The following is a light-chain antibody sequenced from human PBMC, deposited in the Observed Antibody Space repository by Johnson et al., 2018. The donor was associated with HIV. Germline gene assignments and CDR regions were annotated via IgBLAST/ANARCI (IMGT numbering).Light chain of an antibody. CDR1: SSNIGNNY. Sequence: QSVLTQSPSVSAAPGQKVTISCSGSSSNIGNNYISWYQQLPGTAPKLLIYETTKRPSGIPDRFSGSRSGTSATLGITGLQTGDEADYYCATCGNSLRVFGTGTNVTVL. CDR2: ETT. J-gene: IGLJ1*01. V-gene: IGLV1-51*02. CDR3: ATCGNSLRV.